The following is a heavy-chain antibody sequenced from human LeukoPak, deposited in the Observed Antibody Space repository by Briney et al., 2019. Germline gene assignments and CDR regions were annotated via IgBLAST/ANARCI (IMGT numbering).Heavy chain of an antibody. V-gene: IGHV4-59*01. Sequence: SETLSLTCTVSGGSISSYYWSWIRLPPGKGLGRIGYIYSSVSTPSTPSPKSRVTISVDTSKNQFSLKLSSVTAAGTAVYYCARGGIGWSGSWFDRWGQGTLVTVSS. D-gene: IGHD6-19*01. CDR3: ARGGIGWSGSWFDR. J-gene: IGHJ5*02. CDR1: GGSISSYY. CDR2: IYSSVST.